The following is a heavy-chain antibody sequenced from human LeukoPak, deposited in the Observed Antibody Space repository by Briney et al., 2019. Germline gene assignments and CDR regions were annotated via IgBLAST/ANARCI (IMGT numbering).Heavy chain of an antibody. J-gene: IGHJ3*02. D-gene: IGHD3-10*01. V-gene: IGHV3-7*01. CDR1: GLTFSSYW. CDR2: IKQDGTET. CDR3: ARGNSGWGGGDAFHI. Sequence: PGGSLRLSCAASGLTFSSYWMSWVRQAPGKGLEWVASIKQDGTETYYVDSVKGRFTISRDNAKNSLYLQMNSLRVDDTAMYYCARGNSGWGGGDAFHIWGQGTMVTVSS.